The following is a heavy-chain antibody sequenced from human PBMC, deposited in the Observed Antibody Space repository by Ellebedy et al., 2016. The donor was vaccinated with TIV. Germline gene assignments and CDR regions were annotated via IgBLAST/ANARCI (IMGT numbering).Heavy chain of an antibody. CDR2: IYYSGST. V-gene: IGHV4-59*01. D-gene: IGHD1-26*01. CDR1: GGSISSYY. CDR3: ARDPSGLYWYFDL. Sequence: SETLSLTCTVSGGSISSYYWSWIRQPPGKGLEWIGYIYYSGSTNYNPSLKSRVTISVDTSKNQFSLKLSSVTAADTAVYCCARDPSGLYWYFDLWGRGTLVTVSS. J-gene: IGHJ2*01.